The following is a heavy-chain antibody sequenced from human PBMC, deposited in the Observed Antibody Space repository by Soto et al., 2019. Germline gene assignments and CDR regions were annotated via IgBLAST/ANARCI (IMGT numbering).Heavy chain of an antibody. CDR1: GGSFTSSSYY. CDR2: ISYSGST. CDR3: ERDWGATEGASDI. Sequence: XGTLSLTCTVSGGSFTSSSYYWTWIRQPPGKGLEWIGYISYSGSTNYNPSLKSRVTISLDTPKNQFSLKLRSVTAADTALYYCERDWGATEGASDIWGQGTMVTVSS. D-gene: IGHD1-26*01. V-gene: IGHV4-61*01. J-gene: IGHJ3*02.